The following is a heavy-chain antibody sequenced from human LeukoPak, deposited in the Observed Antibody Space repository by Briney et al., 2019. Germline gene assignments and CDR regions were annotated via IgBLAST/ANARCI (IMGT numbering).Heavy chain of an antibody. Sequence: GGSLRLSCAASGFTFNNAWMSWVRQAPGKGLEWVSVIYSGGSTYYADSVKGRFTISRDNSKNTLYLQMNSLRAEDTAVYYCARADSSGWYANYWGQGTLVTVSS. CDR2: IYSGGST. V-gene: IGHV3-66*01. CDR3: ARADSSGWYANY. D-gene: IGHD6-19*01. J-gene: IGHJ4*02. CDR1: GFTFNNAW.